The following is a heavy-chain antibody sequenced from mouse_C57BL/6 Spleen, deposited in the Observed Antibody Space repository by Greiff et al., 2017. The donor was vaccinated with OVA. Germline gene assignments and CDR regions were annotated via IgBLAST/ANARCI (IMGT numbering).Heavy chain of an antibody. CDR3: ARGGDSSVTGAY. CDR2: IDPSDSYT. J-gene: IGHJ3*01. V-gene: IGHV1-50*01. Sequence: QVQLQQPGAELVKPGASVKLSCKASGYTFTSYWMQWVKQRPGQGLEWIGEIDPSDSYTNYNQKFKGKATLTVDTSSSTAYMQLSSLTSEDSAVYYCARGGDSSVTGAYWGQGTLVTVSA. CDR1: GYTFTSYW. D-gene: IGHD3-2*02.